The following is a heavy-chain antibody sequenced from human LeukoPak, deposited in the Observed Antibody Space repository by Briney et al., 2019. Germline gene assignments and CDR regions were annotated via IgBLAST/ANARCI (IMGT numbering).Heavy chain of an antibody. CDR2: ISYDGSKK. CDR3: AKDSSGWYSYFDY. J-gene: IGHJ4*02. D-gene: IGHD6-19*01. CDR1: GFTFSSYA. Sequence: GRSLRLSCAASGFTFSSYAMHWVRQAPGKGLEWVAVISYDGSKKYYADSVKGRFIISRDNSKNTLSLQMNSLRAEDTALYYCAKDSSGWYSYFDYWGQGTLVTVSS. V-gene: IGHV3-30*04.